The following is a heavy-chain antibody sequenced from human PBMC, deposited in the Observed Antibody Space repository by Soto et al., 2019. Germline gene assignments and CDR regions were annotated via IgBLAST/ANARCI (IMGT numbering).Heavy chain of an antibody. J-gene: IGHJ4*02. V-gene: IGHV3-21*01. CDR3: ARERGGEYYYDSSGASDLDY. Sequence: EVQLVESGGGLVKPGGSLRLSCAASGFTFSSYSMNWVHQAPGKGLEWVSSISSSSSYIYYADSVKGRFTISRDNAKNSLYLQMNSLRAEDTAVYYCARERGGEYYYDSSGASDLDYWGQGTLVTVSS. CDR1: GFTFSSYS. D-gene: IGHD3-22*01. CDR2: ISSSSSYI.